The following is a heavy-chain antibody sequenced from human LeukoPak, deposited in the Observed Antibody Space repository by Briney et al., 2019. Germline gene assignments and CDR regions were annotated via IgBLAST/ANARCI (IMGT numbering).Heavy chain of an antibody. CDR2: IDPSDSYT. J-gene: IGHJ4*02. CDR3: ARLAYSITRWFDY. Sequence: PGESLKISCKGSGYSFTTYWITWVRQMPGKGLEWMGRIDPSDSYTNYSPSFQGHVTISADKSISTAYLQWNSLKASDTAMYYCARLAYSITRWFDYWGQGTLVTVSS. D-gene: IGHD4-11*01. CDR1: GYSFTTYW. V-gene: IGHV5-10-1*01.